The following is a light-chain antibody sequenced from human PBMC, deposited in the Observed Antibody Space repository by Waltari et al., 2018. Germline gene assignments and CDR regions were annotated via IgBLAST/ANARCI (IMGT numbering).Light chain of an antibody. Sequence: EMVWTQSPGTLSLSPGERATLSCRASQTVRTTYLAWYQQKPGQAPTLLIYGASSRSTGIPDRFSGSGSGTDFSLTISSLEPEDFAVYYCQQYALSPLTFGGGTKVEIK. CDR1: QTVRTTY. V-gene: IGKV3-20*01. J-gene: IGKJ4*01. CDR2: GAS. CDR3: QQYALSPLT.